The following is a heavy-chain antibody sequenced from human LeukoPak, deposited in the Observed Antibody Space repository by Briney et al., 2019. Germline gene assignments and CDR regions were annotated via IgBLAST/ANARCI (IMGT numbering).Heavy chain of an antibody. J-gene: IGHJ4*02. CDR3: AGPAAPFDY. D-gene: IGHD2-2*01. CDR2: ISSSSSTI. V-gene: IGHV3-48*01. CDR1: GFTFSSYS. Sequence: GGSLRLSCAASGFTFSSYSMDWVRQAPGKGLEWVSYISSSSSTIYYADSGKGRFTISRDNAKNSLYLQMNSLRAEDTAVYYCAGPAAPFDYWGQGTLVTVSS.